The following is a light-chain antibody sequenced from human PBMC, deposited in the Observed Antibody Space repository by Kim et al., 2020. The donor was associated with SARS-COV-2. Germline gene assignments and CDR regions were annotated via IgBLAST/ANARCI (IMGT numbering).Light chain of an antibody. Sequence: SVGDKVTITCRASQSISSWLAWYQQKPGKAPKLLIYKASSLESGVPSRFSGSGSGTEFTLTISSLQPDDFATYYCQQYNSYSYTFGQGTKLEI. CDR2: KAS. CDR1: QSISSW. CDR3: QQYNSYSYT. J-gene: IGKJ2*01. V-gene: IGKV1-5*03.